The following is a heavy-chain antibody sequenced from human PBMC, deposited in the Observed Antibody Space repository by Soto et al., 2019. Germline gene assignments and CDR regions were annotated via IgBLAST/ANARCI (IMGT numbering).Heavy chain of an antibody. J-gene: IGHJ4*02. CDR3: ARRSGTYYDY. Sequence: QVQLQESGPGLVKPSETLSLTCSVSGYSISSGYYWAWIRQPPGKGLEWIGNIYHSGSTYYNPSLRSRVNISVDTSKTQFSLKVTSVTAADTAFYYCARRSGTYYDYWGQGTLVTVSS. D-gene: IGHD1-26*01. CDR1: GYSISSGYY. V-gene: IGHV4-38-2*01. CDR2: IYHSGST.